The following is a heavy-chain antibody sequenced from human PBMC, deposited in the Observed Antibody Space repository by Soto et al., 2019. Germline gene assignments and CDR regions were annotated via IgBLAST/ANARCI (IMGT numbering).Heavy chain of an antibody. Sequence: GASVKVSCKASGYTITSYAMHWVRQAPGHRLEWMGWINAGNGNRKYSQKFQGRVTITRDTSASTAYMELSSLRSEDTAVYYCARAPSWYNFDYWGQGTLVTVSS. J-gene: IGHJ4*02. D-gene: IGHD6-13*01. CDR3: ARAPSWYNFDY. CDR2: INAGNGNR. CDR1: GYTITSYA. V-gene: IGHV1-3*01.